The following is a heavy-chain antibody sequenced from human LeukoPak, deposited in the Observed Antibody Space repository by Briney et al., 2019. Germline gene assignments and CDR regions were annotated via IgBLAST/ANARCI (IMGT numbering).Heavy chain of an antibody. CDR3: ARGPGYYDSSGPGY. J-gene: IGHJ4*02. CDR2: INSDRSST. D-gene: IGHD3-22*01. V-gene: IGHV3-74*01. Sequence: GGTLRLSCAASGFTLSSYGMSWVRQAPGKGLEWVSRINSDRSSTNYADSVKGRFTISRDNAKNTLYLQMNSLRAEDTAVYYCARGPGYYDSSGPGYWGQGTLVTVSS. CDR1: GFTLSSYG.